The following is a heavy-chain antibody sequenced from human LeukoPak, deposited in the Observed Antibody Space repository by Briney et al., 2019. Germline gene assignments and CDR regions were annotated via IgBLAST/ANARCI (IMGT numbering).Heavy chain of an antibody. CDR3: ARAGIVGATSFDY. CDR1: GSSFTSYW. CDR2: IYPGDSDT. J-gene: IGHJ4*02. Sequence: HGASLQISCKGSGSSFTSYWIGWVRQLPGKGLEWMGIIYPGDSDTTYSPSFQGQVTISADKSISTAYLQWSSLKASDTAMYYCARAGIVGATSFDYWGQGTLVTVSS. V-gene: IGHV5-51*01. D-gene: IGHD1-26*01.